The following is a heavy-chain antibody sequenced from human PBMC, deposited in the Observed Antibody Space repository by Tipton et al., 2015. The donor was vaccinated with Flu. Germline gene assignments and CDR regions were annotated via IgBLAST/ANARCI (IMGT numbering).Heavy chain of an antibody. CDR3: ARGQDAYKQGH. D-gene: IGHD5-24*01. CDR1: GESFSGSH. CDR2: ICPDGSS. J-gene: IGHJ4*02. V-gene: IGHV4-34*04. Sequence: TLSLTCTVYGESFSGSHWSWIRQPPGRGLEWIGEICPDGSSANNASLKSRATISIDTSKNQFTLKLSSVTAADTGVYFCARGQDAYKQGHWGQGTLVTVSS.